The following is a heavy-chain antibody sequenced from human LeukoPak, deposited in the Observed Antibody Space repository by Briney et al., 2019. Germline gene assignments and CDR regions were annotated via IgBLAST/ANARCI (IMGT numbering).Heavy chain of an antibody. CDR3: ARAYYYASSAFDI. CDR1: GGSISSNTYY. CDR2: IYYGGST. V-gene: IGHV4-39*01. Sequence: KPSETLSLTCTVSGGSISSNTYYWDWIRQPPGKGLGCIGSIYYGGSTYYNPSLKSRVIISVDTSKNQFSLKLSSVTAADTAVYYCARAYYYASSAFDIWGQGTMVTVSS. J-gene: IGHJ3*02. D-gene: IGHD3-22*01.